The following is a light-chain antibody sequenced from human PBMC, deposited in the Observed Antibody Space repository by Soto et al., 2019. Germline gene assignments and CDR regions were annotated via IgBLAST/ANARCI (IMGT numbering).Light chain of an antibody. J-gene: IGKJ2*01. Sequence: EIVLSQSPATLSLSPGETATLSCRASQSVSSYLAWYQQRPGQAPRLLIYDASSRATGIPARFSGSGSGTDFTLTISSLEPEDFAVYYCQQRSNWPRYTFGQGTKLEIK. CDR1: QSVSSY. CDR3: QQRSNWPRYT. CDR2: DAS. V-gene: IGKV3-11*01.